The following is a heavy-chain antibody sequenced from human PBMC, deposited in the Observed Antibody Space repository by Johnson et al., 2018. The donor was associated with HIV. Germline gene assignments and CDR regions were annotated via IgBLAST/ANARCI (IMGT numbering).Heavy chain of an antibody. D-gene: IGHD1/OR15-1a*01. CDR1: GFTLRSYA. Sequence: QVQLVESGGGVVQPGRSLRLSCAASGFTLRSYAMHWVRQAPGKGLEWVAVISYDESNKYYVDSVKGRFTISRDNSKNTLYLQMKSLRTEDTAVYYCARGGGSWWGTEIDTFDIWGQGTMVTVSS. J-gene: IGHJ3*02. V-gene: IGHV3-30*14. CDR3: ARGGGSWWGTEIDTFDI. CDR2: ISYDESNK.